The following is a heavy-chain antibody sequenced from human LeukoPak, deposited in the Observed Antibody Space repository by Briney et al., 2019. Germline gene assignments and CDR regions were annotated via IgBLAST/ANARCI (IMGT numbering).Heavy chain of an antibody. CDR1: GGSISSGDYY. V-gene: IGHV4-30-4*01. J-gene: IGHJ4*02. Sequence: SQTLSLACTVSGGSISSGDYYWSWIRQPPGKGLEWIGYIYYSGSTYYNPSLKSRVTISVDTSKNQFSLKLSSVTAADTAVYYCATVVVPAAMVDYWGQGTPVTVSS. D-gene: IGHD2-2*01. CDR3: ATVVVPAAMVDY. CDR2: IYYSGST.